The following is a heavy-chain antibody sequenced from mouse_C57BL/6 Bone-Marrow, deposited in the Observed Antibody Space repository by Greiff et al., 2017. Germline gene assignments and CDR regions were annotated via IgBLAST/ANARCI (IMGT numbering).Heavy chain of an antibody. J-gene: IGHJ4*01. CDR3: AITTVVSAMDY. Sequence: VQLQQSGAELAKPGASVKMSCKASGYTFTSYWMHWVKQRPGPGLEWIGYINPSTGYTEYNQKFKDKATLTAAKSSSTAYMQMRSLTSEDSAVYYCAITTVVSAMDYWGQGTSVTVSS. V-gene: IGHV1-7*01. CDR1: GYTFTSYW. D-gene: IGHD1-1*01. CDR2: INPSTGYT.